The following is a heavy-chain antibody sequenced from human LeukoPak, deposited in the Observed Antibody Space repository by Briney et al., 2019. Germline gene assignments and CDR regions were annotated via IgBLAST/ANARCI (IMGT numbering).Heavy chain of an antibody. CDR1: GYTFTGYY. Sequence: ASVKVSCTASGYTFTGYYMHWVRQAPGQGLEWMGCINPNSGGTNYAQKLQGRVTMTRDTSISTAYMELSRLRSDDTAVYYCARDYCSSTSWPDITGTRFDPWGQGTLVTVSS. CDR2: INPNSGGT. D-gene: IGHD2-2*01. V-gene: IGHV1-2*02. J-gene: IGHJ5*02. CDR3: ARDYCSSTSWPDITGTRFDP.